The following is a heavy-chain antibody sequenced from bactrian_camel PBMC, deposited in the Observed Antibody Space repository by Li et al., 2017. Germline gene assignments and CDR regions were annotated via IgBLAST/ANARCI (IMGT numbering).Heavy chain of an antibody. V-gene: IGHV3S1*01. CDR2: IATGSGNT. D-gene: IGHD3*01. CDR1: GYTYNRNC. Sequence: HVQLVESGGGSVQAGGSLRLSCAASGYTYNRNCMAWFRQAPGKEREGVARIATGSGNTYCADSVKGRFTISKDRAQATLYLQMNNLTSEDTAMYYCAADFVLPGIQRTFRLCATDYDHWGQGTQVTVSS. CDR3: AADFVLPGIQRTFRLCATDYDH. J-gene: IGHJ4*01.